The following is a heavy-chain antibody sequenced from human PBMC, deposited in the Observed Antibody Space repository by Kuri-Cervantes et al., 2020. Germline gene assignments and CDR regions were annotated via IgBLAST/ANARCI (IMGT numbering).Heavy chain of an antibody. D-gene: IGHD3-9*01. CDR1: GYSINNVYY. V-gene: IGHV4-4*07. CDR2: IYTSGST. Sequence: SETLSLTCTVSGYSINNVYYWSWIRQPAGKGLEWIGRIYTSGSTNYNPSLKSRVTISVDKSKNQFSLKLSSVTAADTAVYYCARAGYLLTGGNWFDPWGQGTLVTVSS. CDR3: ARAGYLLTGGNWFDP. J-gene: IGHJ5*02.